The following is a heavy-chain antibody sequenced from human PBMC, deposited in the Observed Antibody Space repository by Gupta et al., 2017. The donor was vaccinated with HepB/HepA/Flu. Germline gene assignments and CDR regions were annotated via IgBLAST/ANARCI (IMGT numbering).Heavy chain of an antibody. V-gene: IGHV1-2*04. J-gene: IGHJ6*02. Sequence: QVQLVQSGAEVQKPGASVKVSCKASGYTFTGYYMHWVRQAPGQGLEWMGWINPNSGGTNYAQKFQGWVTMTRDTSISTAYMELSRLRSDDTAVYYCARGVSPDDTYYDFWSGYEHPSRRKTYYYYGMDVWGQGTTVTVSS. CDR2: INPNSGGT. CDR3: ARGVSPDDTYYDFWSGYEHPSRRKTYYYYGMDV. D-gene: IGHD3-3*01. CDR1: GYTFTGYY.